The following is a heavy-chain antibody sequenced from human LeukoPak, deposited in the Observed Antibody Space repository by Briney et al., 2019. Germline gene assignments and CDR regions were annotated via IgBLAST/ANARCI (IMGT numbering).Heavy chain of an antibody. V-gene: IGHV3-48*03. CDR2: ISSSGSTI. J-gene: IGHJ6*04. Sequence: GGSLRLSCAATGFTFSSYEMNWVRQAPGKGLEWVSYISSSGSTIYYADSVKGRFTISRDNAKNSLYLQMNSLRAEDTAVYYCAELGITMIGGVWGKGTTVTISS. D-gene: IGHD3-10*02. CDR1: GFTFSSYE. CDR3: AELGITMIGGV.